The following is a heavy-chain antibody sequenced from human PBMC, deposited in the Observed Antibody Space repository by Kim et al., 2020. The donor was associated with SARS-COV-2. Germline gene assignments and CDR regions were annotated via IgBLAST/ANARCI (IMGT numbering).Heavy chain of an antibody. CDR1: GFTFSNYD. CDR2: IGTSGGT. Sequence: GGSLRLSCVASGFTFSNYDIHWVRQVTGKGLEWVSFIGTSGGTSYSAAVMGRFTISRENVKNTVYLQINSARAGDTAISYCVRGSTVLVDDAFDIWGQGTLVTASA. V-gene: IGHV3-13*01. D-gene: IGHD2-2*01. J-gene: IGHJ3*02. CDR3: VRGSTVLVDDAFDI.